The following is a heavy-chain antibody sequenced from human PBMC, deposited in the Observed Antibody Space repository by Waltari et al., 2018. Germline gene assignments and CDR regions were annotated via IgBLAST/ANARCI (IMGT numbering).Heavy chain of an antibody. D-gene: IGHD3-16*01. CDR2: IKNCGSEV. CDR3: ARDAARGTIDY. Sequence: WMSRFSQGSGKGLEWVGNIKNCGSEVCFVDSVKGRFTISRDNAKNSMYLQMNSLRVEDTVVYYCARDAARGTIDYWGQGTLVTVSS. J-gene: IGHJ4*02. V-gene: IGHV3-7*03. CDR1: W.